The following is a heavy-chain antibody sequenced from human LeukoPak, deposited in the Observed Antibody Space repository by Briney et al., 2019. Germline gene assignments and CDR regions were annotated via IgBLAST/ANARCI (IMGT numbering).Heavy chain of an antibody. D-gene: IGHD3-10*01. CDR1: GFTFSSYC. CDR2: IKQDGSDI. Sequence: PGGSLRLSCSASGFTFSSYCMGWVRQAPGQGLEWVASIKQDGSDIYYVDSVKGRFTISRDNAKNSLYLQMNSLRAEDTAVYYCPRDYGSGSFYYGNVGWGHEALVSVSS. V-gene: IGHV3-7*04. J-gene: IGHJ4*01. CDR3: PRDYGSGSFYYGNVG.